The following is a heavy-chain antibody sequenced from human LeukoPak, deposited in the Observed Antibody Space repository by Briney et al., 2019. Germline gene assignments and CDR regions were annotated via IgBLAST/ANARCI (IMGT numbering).Heavy chain of an antibody. CDR2: ITSSSSYI. D-gene: IGHD3-10*01. J-gene: IGHJ4*02. V-gene: IGHV3-21*01. Sequence: GGSLRLSWAASGFPFSTYTMNWVRQAPGKGLEWVSYITSSSSYIYYADAVKGRFTISRDNPKNSLYLQMNSLRAEDTAMYYCARDLLLGSGSYYNIDYWGQGTLVTVSS. CDR3: ARDLLLGSGSYYNIDY. CDR1: GFPFSTYT.